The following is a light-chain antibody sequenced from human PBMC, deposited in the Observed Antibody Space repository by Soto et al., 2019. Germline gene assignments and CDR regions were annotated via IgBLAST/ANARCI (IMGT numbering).Light chain of an antibody. Sequence: DIQMTQSPSTLSASVGDRVTITCRASQSISSWLAWYQQKPGKAPKLLIYDASSLESGVPSRFSGSGSGTEFTLTISSLQPDDFATYYCQQYNSILVTFGQGTKVDIK. CDR1: QSISSW. CDR3: QQYNSILVT. V-gene: IGKV1-5*01. CDR2: DAS. J-gene: IGKJ1*01.